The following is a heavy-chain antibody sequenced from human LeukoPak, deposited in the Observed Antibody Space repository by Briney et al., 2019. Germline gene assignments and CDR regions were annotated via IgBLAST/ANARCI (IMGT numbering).Heavy chain of an antibody. CDR1: GYTFTGSY. J-gene: IGHJ4*02. D-gene: IGHD2-15*01. CDR3: ARRFCTGGSCYPDY. V-gene: IGHV1-2*02. CDR2: LNPDSGGT. Sequence: ASVKVSCKASGYTFTGSYMHWVRQAPGQGLEWMGWLNPDSGGTDSAQKFRGRVTMTRDTSISAGYMDLSGLTSDDTAVYYCARRFCTGGSCYPDYWGQGTLVTVSS.